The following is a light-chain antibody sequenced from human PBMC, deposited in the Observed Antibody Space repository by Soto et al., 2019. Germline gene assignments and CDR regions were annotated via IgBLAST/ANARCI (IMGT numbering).Light chain of an antibody. CDR2: GAS. V-gene: IGKV3-20*01. CDR1: QSITNKY. CDR3: QQYGSSPPYT. J-gene: IGKJ2*01. Sequence: EIVLTQSPGTLSLSPGERATLSCRASQSITNKYLAWYQQKPGQAPRLLIQGASSRATGIPDRVSGSGSGTDFTLTISRVEPEDFAVYYCQQYGSSPPYTFGQGTRLEIK.